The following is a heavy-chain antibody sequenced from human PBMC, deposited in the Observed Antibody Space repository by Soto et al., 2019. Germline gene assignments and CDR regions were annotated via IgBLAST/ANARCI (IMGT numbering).Heavy chain of an antibody. CDR2: ISGSGGST. Sequence: GGSLRLSCAAPGFTFSSYAMSWVRQAPGKGLEWVSAISGSGGSTYYADSVKGRFTISRDNSKNTLYLQMNSLRAEDTAVYYCAKEDLSSTRLQYYYYYGMDVWGQGTTVTVSS. V-gene: IGHV3-23*01. D-gene: IGHD2-2*01. CDR1: GFTFSSYA. J-gene: IGHJ6*02. CDR3: AKEDLSSTRLQYYYYYGMDV.